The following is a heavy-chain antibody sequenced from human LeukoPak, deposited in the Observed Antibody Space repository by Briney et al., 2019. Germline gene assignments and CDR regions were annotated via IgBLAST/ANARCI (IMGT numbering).Heavy chain of an antibody. Sequence: SETLSLTCTVSGVSISSSNSYWGWIRQPPWKGLEWIGSIYYSGNTYYNASLKSQVSISIDTSKNQFSLMLSSVTAADTAMYFCARARFLTPGYNYASGRHYFDYWGQGILVTVSS. CDR1: GVSISSSNSY. J-gene: IGHJ4*02. CDR3: ARARFLTPGYNYASGRHYFDY. V-gene: IGHV4-39*01. D-gene: IGHD5-18*01. CDR2: IYYSGNT.